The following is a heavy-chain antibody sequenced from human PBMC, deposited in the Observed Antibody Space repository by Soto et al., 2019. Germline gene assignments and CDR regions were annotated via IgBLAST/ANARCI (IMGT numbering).Heavy chain of an antibody. D-gene: IGHD2-21*02. CDR3: AREETAWPLAYGLDV. CDR2: IGRRSDI. V-gene: IGHV3-21*01. J-gene: IGHJ6*02. Sequence: GGSLRLSCEASGFSFSTYSMHWVRQAPGKGLEWVSSIGRRSDIYYADSVKGRFTISRGNAKNSVSLQMNSLRDEDTAVYYCAREETAWPLAYGLDVWGQGTTVTVSS. CDR1: GFSFSTYS.